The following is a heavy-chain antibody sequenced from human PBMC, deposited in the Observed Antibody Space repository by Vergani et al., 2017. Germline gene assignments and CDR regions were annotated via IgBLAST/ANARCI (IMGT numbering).Heavy chain of an antibody. V-gene: IGHV4-61*02. CDR3: ASYSSSLPGY. J-gene: IGHJ4*02. CDR1: GESIRSGSHY. CDR2: IHTGGST. Sequence: QVKLQESGPGLLKPSQTLSLTCTVSGESIRSGSHYWSWIRQPAGKGPEWIGHIHTGGSTDLNPSFKSRVSISVDTSKSQFSLKLNSVTVADTAVYYCASYSSSLPGYWGQGTVVTVSS. D-gene: IGHD6-13*01.